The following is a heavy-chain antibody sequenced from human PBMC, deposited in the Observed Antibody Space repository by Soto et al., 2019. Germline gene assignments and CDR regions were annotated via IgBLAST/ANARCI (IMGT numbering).Heavy chain of an antibody. J-gene: IGHJ6*02. CDR3: ARGLGTMDV. CDR1: GFTVSSNH. Sequence: EVQLVESGGGLIQPGGSLRLSCAVSGFTVSSNHMSWVRQAPGQGLEWVSIIYSDGNTDYTDSVKCRFTISRDNSKDTLYLQMHSLRAEDTAVDYCARGLGTMDVWGQGTTVTVFS. V-gene: IGHV3-53*01. D-gene: IGHD4-17*01. CDR2: IYSDGNT.